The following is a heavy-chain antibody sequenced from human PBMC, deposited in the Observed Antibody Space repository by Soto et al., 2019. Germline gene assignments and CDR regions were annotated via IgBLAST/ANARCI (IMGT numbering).Heavy chain of an antibody. D-gene: IGHD3-9*01. V-gene: IGHV3-30-3*01. CDR1: GFTFSSYA. J-gene: IGHJ5*02. CDR3: ARDYYDILTGYYTPRYNWFDP. CDR2: ISYDGSNK. Sequence: HPGGSLRLSCAASGFTFSSYAMHWVRQAPGKGLEWVAVISYDGSNKYYADSVKGRFTISRDNSKNTLYLQMNSLRAEDTAVYYCARDYYDILTGYYTPRYNWFDPWGQGTLVTVSS.